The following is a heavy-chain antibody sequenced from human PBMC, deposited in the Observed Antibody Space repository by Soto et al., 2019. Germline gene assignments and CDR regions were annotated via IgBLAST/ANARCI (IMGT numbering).Heavy chain of an antibody. CDR3: VRQGIDYLHGLVDV. J-gene: IGHJ6*02. Sequence: QVQLQQSGPRLVKPSETLSLTCTVSSGPDRSHNWGWIRQPPGRGLEWLGYVYDTGDTAYNPSLRGLVTISADTPTNDISLTLDSVTAADTAVYYCVRQGIDYLHGLVDVWGQGNTVSVSS. V-gene: IGHV4-59*08. D-gene: IGHD4-17*01. CDR1: SGPDRSHN. CDR2: VYDTGDT.